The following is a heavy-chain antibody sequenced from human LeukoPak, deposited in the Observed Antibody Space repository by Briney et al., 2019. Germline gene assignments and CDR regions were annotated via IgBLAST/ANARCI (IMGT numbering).Heavy chain of an antibody. CDR3: ARVGVMATVNGYRYHSLDV. CDR2: IHYSGST. CDR1: GDSISGYY. V-gene: IGHV4-59*01. D-gene: IGHD3-16*01. J-gene: IGHJ6*02. Sequence: PSETLSLTCGVSGDSISGYYWSWIPRPPEQGLEWIGYIHYSGSTNYSPSLKSRLALSVDTSKNQFSLNLNSVTAADTGVYYCARVGVMATVNGYRYHSLDVWGQGATVAVSS.